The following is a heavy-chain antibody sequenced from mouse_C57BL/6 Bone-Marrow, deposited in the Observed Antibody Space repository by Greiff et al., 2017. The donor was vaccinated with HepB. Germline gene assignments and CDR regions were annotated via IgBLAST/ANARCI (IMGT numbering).Heavy chain of an antibody. Sequence: VQLQQPGAELVRPGSSVKLSCKASGYTFTSYWMDWVKQRPGQGLEWIGNIYPSDSETHYNQKFKDKATLTVDKSSSTAYMQLSSLTSEDSAVYYCARNGSSPWDYWGQGTTLTVSS. CDR1: GYTFTSYW. CDR2: IYPSDSET. J-gene: IGHJ2*01. V-gene: IGHV1-61*01. CDR3: ARNGSSPWDY. D-gene: IGHD1-1*01.